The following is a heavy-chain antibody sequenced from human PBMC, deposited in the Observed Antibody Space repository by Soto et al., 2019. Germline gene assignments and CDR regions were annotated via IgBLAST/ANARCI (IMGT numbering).Heavy chain of an antibody. V-gene: IGHV3-23*01. D-gene: IGHD3-16*02. CDR3: AKCIWGTYRSPGMDV. CDR2: ISGGADST. J-gene: IGHJ6*04. CDR1: GFTLSTYA. Sequence: PGGSLRLSCAASGFTLSTYAMSWVRQAPGKGLEWVSTISGGADSTYFTGSVKGRFTISRDNSKNTLYLQMNSLRAEDTAVYYCAKCIWGTYRSPGMDVWGKGTTVTVSS.